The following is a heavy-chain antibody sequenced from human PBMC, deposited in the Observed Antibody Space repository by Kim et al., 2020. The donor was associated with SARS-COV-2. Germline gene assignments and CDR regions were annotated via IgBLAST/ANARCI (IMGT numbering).Heavy chain of an antibody. D-gene: IGHD3-16*01. J-gene: IGHJ4*02. Sequence: RTYYADSVKGRFTISRDNSKNTLYLQMNSLRAEDTAVYYCAKDAWGYFDYWGQGTLVTVSS. CDR2: RT. CDR3: AKDAWGYFDY. V-gene: IGHV3-23*01.